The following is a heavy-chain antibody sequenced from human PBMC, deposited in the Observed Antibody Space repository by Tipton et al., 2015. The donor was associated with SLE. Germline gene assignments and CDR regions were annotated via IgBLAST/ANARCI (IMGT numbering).Heavy chain of an antibody. D-gene: IGHD3-16*02. Sequence: TLSLTCTVSGGSISRYYWGWIRQPAGKGLEWIGRIYTGGNTKYNPSLESRVTLSVDASKDQFSLRLTSVTAADTAVYYCARGGGRYRFFDYWGQGKLVTVSS. CDR2: IYTGGNT. CDR3: ARGGGRYRFFDY. CDR1: GGSISRYY. J-gene: IGHJ4*02. V-gene: IGHV4-4*07.